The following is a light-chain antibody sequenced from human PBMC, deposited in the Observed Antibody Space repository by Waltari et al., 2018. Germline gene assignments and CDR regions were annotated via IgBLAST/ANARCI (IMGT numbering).Light chain of an antibody. CDR2: AAS. Sequence: DMQMTQSPSSLSASVGDRVTITCRASRGISNYLALYQQKPGKVPNLLIYAASTLQSGVPSRFSGSGSGTDFTLTISSLQPEDVATYYCQKYNSAPYTFGQGTKLEIK. CDR3: QKYNSAPYT. CDR1: RGISNY. J-gene: IGKJ2*01. V-gene: IGKV1-27*01.